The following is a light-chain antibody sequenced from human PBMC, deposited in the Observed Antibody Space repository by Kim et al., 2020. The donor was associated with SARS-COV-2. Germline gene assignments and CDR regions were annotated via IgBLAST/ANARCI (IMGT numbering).Light chain of an antibody. CDR2: EVS. CDR1: QTISTL. J-gene: IGKJ1*01. Sequence: SASVGSRVTITCRASQTISTLLSWYQQKPGKAPNLLIYEVSKLQSGGPSRFSGSGYGTEFTLTISSLQPDDFATYYCQQYIWGGSFGQGTKVDIK. CDR3: QQYIWGGS. V-gene: IGKV1-5*03.